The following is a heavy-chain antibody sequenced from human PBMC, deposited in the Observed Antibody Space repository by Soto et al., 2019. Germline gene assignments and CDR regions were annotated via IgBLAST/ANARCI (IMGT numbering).Heavy chain of an antibody. CDR3: VVMGNVAVSNPRSFHY. D-gene: IGHD6-19*01. CDR1: GATFSGYA. Sequence: QVQLVQSGAEVKKPGSSVKVSCKASGATFSGYALNWVRQAPGQGLAWLGRIVPIFETLNYAERFQGRVASTADESTTTVYMELTNMSHEDTAVYYCVVMGNVAVSNPRSFHYCGQGSQVTVSS. CDR2: IVPIFETL. V-gene: IGHV1-69*18. J-gene: IGHJ4*02.